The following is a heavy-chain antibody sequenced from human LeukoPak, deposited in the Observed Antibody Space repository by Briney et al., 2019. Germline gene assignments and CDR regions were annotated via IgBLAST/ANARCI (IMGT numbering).Heavy chain of an antibody. CDR2: ISSTTGRII. CDR1: GLNFSDYY. Sequence: GGSLRLSCAASGLNFSDYYMTWIRQAPGKGLEWLSYISSTTGRIIYYADSVKGRFTISRDNTKNSLFLQMVSLRVEDTAVYYCARYYSDGFDVWGQGTVVTVSS. J-gene: IGHJ3*01. CDR3: ARYYSDGFDV. V-gene: IGHV3-11*04. D-gene: IGHD3-10*01.